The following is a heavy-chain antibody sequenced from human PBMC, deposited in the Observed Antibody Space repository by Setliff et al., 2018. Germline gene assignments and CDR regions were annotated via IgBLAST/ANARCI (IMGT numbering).Heavy chain of an antibody. CDR2: ISAYSGNA. CDR3: AKEPAISLTEAIRRSYYDYALDV. Sequence: ASVKVSCKASGYTFRQSIVSWVRQAPGQGLEWVGWISAYSGNAYYAQKHQGRVALTTDTGSDTAYMELRNLSSDDAAIYYCAKEPAISLTEAIRRSYYDYALDVWGQGTTVTVSS. D-gene: IGHD3-9*01. CDR1: GYTFRQSI. J-gene: IGHJ6*02. V-gene: IGHV1-18*01.